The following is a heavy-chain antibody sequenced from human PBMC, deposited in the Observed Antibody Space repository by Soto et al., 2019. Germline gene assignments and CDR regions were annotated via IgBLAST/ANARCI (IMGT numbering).Heavy chain of an antibody. CDR1: GDSVSSNSAA. CDR3: AKTYYCDSSGYYPRAAEYFQH. J-gene: IGHJ1*01. CDR2: TYYRSKWYN. V-gene: IGHV6-1*01. Sequence: SQTLSLTCAISGDSVSSNSAAWNWIRQSPSRGLEWLGRTYYRSKWYNDYAVSVKSRITINPDTSKNQFSLQLNSMTPEDTAVYYCAKTYYCDSSGYYPRAAEYFQHWGQGTLVTVSS. D-gene: IGHD3-22*01.